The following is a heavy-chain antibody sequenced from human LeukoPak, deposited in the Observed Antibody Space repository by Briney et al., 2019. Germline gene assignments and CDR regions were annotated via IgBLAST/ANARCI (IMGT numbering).Heavy chain of an antibody. CDR1: AFIFSGHW. CDR2: IKEDGSER. Sequence: PGGSLRLSCEGSAFIFSGHWMNWVRQTPGKGLEWVASIKEDGSERQYVDSVKGRFSISRDNTKGSLFLQLNSLRAEDTAVYYCARDPVNGGWFDYWGQGTLVTVSS. CDR3: ARDPVNGGWFDY. D-gene: IGHD2-8*01. J-gene: IGHJ5*01. V-gene: IGHV3-7*03.